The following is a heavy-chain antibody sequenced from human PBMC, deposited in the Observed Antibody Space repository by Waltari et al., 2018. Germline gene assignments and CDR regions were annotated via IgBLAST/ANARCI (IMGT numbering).Heavy chain of an antibody. V-gene: IGHV5-10-1*03. CDR2: IDPSDSST. J-gene: IGHJ2*01. CDR1: GYTFSDYK. Sequence: EVQLAQSGVEVKKPGESLRISCKGSGYTFSDYKIPWVRQMPGKGLEWMGSIDPSDSSTNYSPSFQGHVTISLDKSISTAYLQWKSLEASDTAIFYCAIAGAGNFDLWGRGTLVTVSS. CDR3: AIAGAGNFDL. D-gene: IGHD6-19*01.